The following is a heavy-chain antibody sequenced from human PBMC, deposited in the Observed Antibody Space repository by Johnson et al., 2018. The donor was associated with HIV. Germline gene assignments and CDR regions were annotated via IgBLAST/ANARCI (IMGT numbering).Heavy chain of an antibody. J-gene: IGHJ3*02. Sequence: QVQLVESGGGVVQPGRSLRLSCAASGFTFSSYGMHWVRQAPGKGLEWVSYITSSGGSTYYADSVKGRFTISRDNSKNTLYLQMNSLRAEDTAVYYCARDSDSLYAFDIWGQGTMVTVSS. D-gene: IGHD3-22*01. CDR1: GFTFSSYG. CDR3: ARDSDSLYAFDI. CDR2: ITSSGGST. V-gene: IGHV3-NL1*01.